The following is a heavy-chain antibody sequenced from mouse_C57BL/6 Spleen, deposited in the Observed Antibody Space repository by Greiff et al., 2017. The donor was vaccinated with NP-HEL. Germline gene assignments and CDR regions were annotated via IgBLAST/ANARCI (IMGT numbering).Heavy chain of an antibody. CDR2: IYPGDGDT. V-gene: IGHV1-80*01. CDR1: GYAFSSYW. J-gene: IGHJ2*01. CDR3: ARWGTTVVEELDY. Sequence: QVQLKESGAELVKPGASVKISCKASGYAFSSYWMNWVKQRPGKGLEWIGQIYPGDGDTNYNGKFKGKATLTADKSSSTAYMQLSSLTSEDSAVYFCARWGTTVVEELDYWGQGTTLTVSS. D-gene: IGHD1-1*01.